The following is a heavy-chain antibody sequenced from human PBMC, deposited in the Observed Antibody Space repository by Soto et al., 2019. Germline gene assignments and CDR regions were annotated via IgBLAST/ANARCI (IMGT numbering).Heavy chain of an antibody. Sequence: PGGSLRLSCAASGLTFSMYWMHWVRQVPGKGPEWVSRINDGGISTNYADSVKGRFTISRDNAKNTLYLQMNALRVEDTAVYYCTRGPRYTSTGTGAFWGQGTLVTVSS. CDR1: GLTFSMYW. CDR2: INDGGIST. CDR3: TRGPRYTSTGTGAF. V-gene: IGHV3-74*01. D-gene: IGHD1-1*01. J-gene: IGHJ4*02.